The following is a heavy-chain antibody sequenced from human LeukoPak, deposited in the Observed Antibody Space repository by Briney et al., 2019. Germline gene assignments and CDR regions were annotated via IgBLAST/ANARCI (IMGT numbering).Heavy chain of an antibody. V-gene: IGHV3-21*01. Sequence: GGSLRLSCAASGFTFRRYSMSWVRQAPGKGLEWVSTINWSSDYIYYADSVEGRFTISRDNAKNSMCLEMNSLRAEDTAVYFCAREGGNGDYFYYMDVWGKGTTVTVSS. CDR3: AREGGNGDYFYYMDV. D-gene: IGHD4-23*01. J-gene: IGHJ6*03. CDR2: INWSSDYI. CDR1: GFTFRRYS.